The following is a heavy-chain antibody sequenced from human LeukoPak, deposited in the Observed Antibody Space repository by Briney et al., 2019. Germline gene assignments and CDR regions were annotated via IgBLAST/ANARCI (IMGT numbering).Heavy chain of an antibody. V-gene: IGHV4-39*01. CDR3: ASGIYDSSGFPNWFDP. D-gene: IGHD3-22*01. CDR2: IYYSGST. CDR1: GGSISSSSYY. Sequence: TSETLSLTCTVSGGSISSSSYYWGWIRQPPGKGLEWIGSIYYSGSTYYNPSLKSRVTISVDTSKNQYSLKLSSVTAADTAVYYCASGIYDSSGFPNWFDPWGQGTLVTVSS. J-gene: IGHJ5*02.